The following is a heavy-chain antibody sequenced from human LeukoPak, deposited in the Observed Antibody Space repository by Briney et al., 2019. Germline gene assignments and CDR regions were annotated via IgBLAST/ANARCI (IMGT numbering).Heavy chain of an antibody. D-gene: IGHD3-22*01. CDR3: ARGDSHLHSSGYYYY. J-gene: IGHJ4*02. CDR2: VYNSGNV. Sequence: PSETLSLTCTVSGISISGYYWTWIRQPPGKGLEWIGYVYNSGNVNYNPSLRSRVTISLDTAKDQFSLKLSSVTASDTDIYYCARGDSHLHSSGYYYYWGQGTLVTVSS. CDR1: GISISGYY. V-gene: IGHV4-59*01.